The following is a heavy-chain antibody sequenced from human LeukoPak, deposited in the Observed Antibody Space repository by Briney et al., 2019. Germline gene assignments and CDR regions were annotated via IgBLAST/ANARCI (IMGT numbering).Heavy chain of an antibody. J-gene: IGHJ4*02. CDR3: VRDLSGYYYGY. D-gene: IGHD3-22*01. Sequence: SETLSLTCTVSGGSISSGGYYWSWIRQPPGKGLEWIGYIYHSGSTYYNPSLKSRVTISVDRSKNQFSLKLSSVTAADTAVYYCVRDLSGYYYGYWGQGTLVTVSS. CDR2: IYHSGST. V-gene: IGHV4-30-2*01. CDR1: GGSISSGGYY.